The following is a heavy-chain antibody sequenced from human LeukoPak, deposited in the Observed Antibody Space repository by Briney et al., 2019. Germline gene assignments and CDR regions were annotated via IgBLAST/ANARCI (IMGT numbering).Heavy chain of an antibody. CDR3: AREASIAVAGTDHDAFDI. D-gene: IGHD6-19*01. CDR1: GFTVSSNY. CDR2: IYSGGST. Sequence: GGSLRLSCAASGFTVSSNYMSWVRQAPGKGLEWVSVIYSGGSTYYADSVKGRFTISRDNSKNTLYLQRNSLRAEDTAVYYCAREASIAVAGTDHDAFDIWGQGTMVTVSS. J-gene: IGHJ3*02. V-gene: IGHV3-53*01.